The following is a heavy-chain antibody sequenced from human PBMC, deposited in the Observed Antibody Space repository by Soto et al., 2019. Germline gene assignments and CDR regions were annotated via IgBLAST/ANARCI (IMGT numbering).Heavy chain of an antibody. CDR3: ARVWGALAPIAGWFGP. D-gene: IGHD3-16*01. CDR2: IYQSGST. V-gene: IGHV4-39*07. J-gene: IGHJ5*02. CDR1: GGSISSSSYY. Sequence: ETLSLTCTVSGGSISSSSYYWGWIRQPPGKGLEWIGNIYQSGSTDYNPSLRSRVIISVDKSKNNFSLSLSSVTAADTAVYFCARVWGALAPIAGWFGPWGRGILVTVSS.